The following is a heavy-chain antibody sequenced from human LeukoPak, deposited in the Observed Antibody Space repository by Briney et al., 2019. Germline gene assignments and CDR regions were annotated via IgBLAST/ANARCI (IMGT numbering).Heavy chain of an antibody. Sequence: SPSETLSLTCAVSGGSISSSNWWSWVRQPPGQGLAWIGEIYHSGSTNYNPSLKSRVTISVDKSKNQFSLKLSSVTAADTAVYYCASYGYYGSGSYYSIPYYFDYWGQGTLVTVSS. D-gene: IGHD3-10*01. CDR1: GGSISSSNW. V-gene: IGHV4-4*02. J-gene: IGHJ4*02. CDR3: ASYGYYGSGSYYSIPYYFDY. CDR2: IYHSGST.